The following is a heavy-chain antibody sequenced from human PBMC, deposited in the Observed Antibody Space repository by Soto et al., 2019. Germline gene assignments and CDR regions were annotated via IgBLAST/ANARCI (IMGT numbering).Heavy chain of an antibody. CDR1: GGTFSSYA. Sequence: GSSVKVSCKASGGTFSSYAISWVRQAPGQGLEWMGGIIPIFGTANYAQKFQGRVTITADESTSTDYMQLSSLRSEDTAVYYCASQWVYGSGSSHNWFEPWG. J-gene: IGHJ5*02. D-gene: IGHD3-10*01. V-gene: IGHV1-69*13. CDR3: ASQWVYGSGSSHNWFEP. CDR2: IIPIFGTA.